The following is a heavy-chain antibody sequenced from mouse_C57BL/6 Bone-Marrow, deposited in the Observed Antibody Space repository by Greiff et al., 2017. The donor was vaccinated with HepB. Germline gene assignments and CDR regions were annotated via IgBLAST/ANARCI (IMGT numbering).Heavy chain of an antibody. CDR1: GYTFTGYW. D-gene: IGHD1-1*01. Sequence: QVQLQQSGAELMKPGASVKLSCKATGYTFTGYWIEWVKQRPGHGLEWIGEILPGSGSTNYNEKFKGKATLTADKSSSTAYMELRSLTSEDSAVYFCARDDYYGSRTYFDYWGQGTTLTVSS. V-gene: IGHV1-9*01. CDR2: ILPGSGST. J-gene: IGHJ2*01. CDR3: ARDDYYGSRTYFDY.